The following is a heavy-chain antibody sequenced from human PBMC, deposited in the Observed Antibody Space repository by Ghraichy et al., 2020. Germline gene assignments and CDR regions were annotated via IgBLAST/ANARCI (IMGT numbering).Heavy chain of an antibody. J-gene: IGHJ4*02. CDR2: IIPIFGTA. D-gene: IGHD1-26*01. CDR1: GGTFSSYA. CDR3: ARDGGGGGGSYSVDY. Sequence: VKVSCKASGGTFSSYAISWVRQAPGQGLEWMGGIIPIFGTANYAQKFQGRVTITADESTSTAYMELSSLRSEDTAVYYCARDGGGGGGSYSVDYWGQGTLVTVSS. V-gene: IGHV1-69*01.